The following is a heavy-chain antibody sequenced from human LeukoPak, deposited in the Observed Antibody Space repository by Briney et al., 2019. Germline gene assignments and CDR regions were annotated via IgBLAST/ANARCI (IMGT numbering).Heavy chain of an antibody. CDR3: AREVSRRIDFDY. V-gene: IGHV3-30*04. CDR1: GFTFSSYA. CDR2: ISYDGSNK. D-gene: IGHD2-21*01. J-gene: IGHJ4*02. Sequence: PGRSLRLSCAASGFTFSSYAMHWVRQAPGKGLEWVAVISYDGSNKYYADSVKGRFTISRDNSKNTLYLQMNSLRAEDTAVYYCAREVSRRIDFDYWGQGTLVTVSS.